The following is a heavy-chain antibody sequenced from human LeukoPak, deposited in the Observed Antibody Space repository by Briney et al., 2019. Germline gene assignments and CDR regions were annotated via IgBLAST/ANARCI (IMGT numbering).Heavy chain of an antibody. D-gene: IGHD2-15*01. CDR1: GYTLTGYY. CDR3: ARIVEERDSRYYYYSTDV. CDR2: INPNSGGT. J-gene: IGHJ6*03. Sequence: ASVKVSCKASGYTLTGYYMHWVRQAPGQGLEWMGWINPNSGGTNFAQKFQGRVTMTRDTSISTAYMELSRLRSDDTAVYYCARIVEERDSRYYYYSTDVWGKGTTVTVSS. V-gene: IGHV1-2*02.